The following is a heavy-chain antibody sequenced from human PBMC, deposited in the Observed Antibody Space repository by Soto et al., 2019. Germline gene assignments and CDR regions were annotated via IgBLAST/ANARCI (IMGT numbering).Heavy chain of an antibody. J-gene: IGHJ4*02. D-gene: IGHD6-13*01. Sequence: EVQLLESGGGLVQPGGSLRLSCAASGFTFSTYAMNWDRQAPGKGLEWVSAISGSGGSTYYADSVKGRFTISRDNSKNTLYLQMNSLRAEDTAVYYCAKGATSSWYGGHFDCWGQGTLVTVSS. V-gene: IGHV3-23*01. CDR3: AKGATSSWYGGHFDC. CDR1: GFTFSTYA. CDR2: ISGSGGST.